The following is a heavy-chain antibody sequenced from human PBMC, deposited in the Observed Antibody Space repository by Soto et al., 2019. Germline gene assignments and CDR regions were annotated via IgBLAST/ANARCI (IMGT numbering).Heavy chain of an antibody. Sequence: DVKLLESGGGLVHPGGSLRLSCATSGFTFGNYGINWVRKAPGKGLEWVAGISGGGRNTYYADSVKGRFTISRDPLKKTVFLEMKSLRAEDTAVYYSAKGFIVVVTVLRPDDAFEVWGQGTLVSVSS. CDR1: GFTFGNYG. V-gene: IGHV3-23*01. J-gene: IGHJ3*01. CDR2: ISGGGRNT. D-gene: IGHD2-21*02. CDR3: AKGFIVVVTVLRPDDAFEV.